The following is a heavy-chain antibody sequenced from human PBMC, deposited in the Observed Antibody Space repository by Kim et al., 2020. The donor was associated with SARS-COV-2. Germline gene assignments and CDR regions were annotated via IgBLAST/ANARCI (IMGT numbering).Heavy chain of an antibody. D-gene: IGHD1-26*01. CDR2: IWYDGSNK. V-gene: IGHV3-33*01. J-gene: IGHJ4*02. Sequence: GGSLRLSCAASGFTFSSYGMHWVRQAPGKGLEWVAVIWYDGSNKYYADSVKGRFTISRDNSKNTLYLQMNSLRAEDTAVYYCARDLGSGSYYAVDYWGQGPLVTGSS. CDR3: ARDLGSGSYYAVDY. CDR1: GFTFSSYG.